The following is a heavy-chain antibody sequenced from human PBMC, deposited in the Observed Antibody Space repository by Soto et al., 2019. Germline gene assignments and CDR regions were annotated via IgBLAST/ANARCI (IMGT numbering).Heavy chain of an antibody. Sequence: SETLSLTCTVSGGSISSYYWSWIRQPPGKGLDWIGYIYYSGSTNYNPSLKSRVTISVDTSKNQFSLKLSSVTAADTAVYYCAREVGYYYDSSGYYSWFDPWGQGTLVTVSS. D-gene: IGHD3-22*01. CDR1: GGSISSYY. V-gene: IGHV4-59*01. CDR2: IYYSGST. J-gene: IGHJ5*02. CDR3: AREVGYYYDSSGYYSWFDP.